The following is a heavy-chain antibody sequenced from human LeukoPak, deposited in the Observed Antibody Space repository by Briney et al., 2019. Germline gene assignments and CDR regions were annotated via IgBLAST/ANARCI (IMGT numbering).Heavy chain of an antibody. Sequence: PSETLSLTCAVSGGSISNYYCSWIRQPPGKGLEWLGYIHYSGYTNYNPSLKSRVTISVDTSKSQFSLNLSSVTAADTAVYYCARHWGSDWYFDLWGRGTLVTVSS. J-gene: IGHJ2*01. V-gene: IGHV4-59*01. D-gene: IGHD7-27*01. CDR1: GGSISNYY. CDR2: IHYSGYT. CDR3: ARHWGSDWYFDL.